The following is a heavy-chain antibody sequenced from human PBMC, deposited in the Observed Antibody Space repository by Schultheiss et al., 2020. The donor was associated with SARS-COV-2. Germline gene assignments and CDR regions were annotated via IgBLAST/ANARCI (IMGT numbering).Heavy chain of an antibody. V-gene: IGHV4-34*01. Sequence: SQTLSLTCGVNGGSFSGHYWSWIRQSPGKGLEWIGEINHSGSTNYNPSLMSRVSISLDTSKNQFSLRLSSVTAAETAVYYCVRDRGPYDFWSHEGGMDVWGQGTTVTVSS. D-gene: IGHD3-3*01. CDR1: GGSFSGHY. CDR2: INHSGST. CDR3: VRDRGPYDFWSHEGGMDV. J-gene: IGHJ6*02.